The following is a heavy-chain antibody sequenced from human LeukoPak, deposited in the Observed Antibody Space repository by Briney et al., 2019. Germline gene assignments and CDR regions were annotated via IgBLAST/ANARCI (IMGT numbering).Heavy chain of an antibody. J-gene: IGHJ4*02. V-gene: IGHV3-30*02. CDR2: IRFDATNK. CDR1: GFIFSGSS. Sequence: GGSLRLSCAASGFIFSGSSMHWVRQAPGKGLEWVCFIRFDATNKYYADSVKGRFTISRDNSKNTLYLQMNSLRAEDTAVYYCARGRGSSWYYFDYWGQGTLVTVSS. D-gene: IGHD6-13*01. CDR3: ARGRGSSWYYFDY.